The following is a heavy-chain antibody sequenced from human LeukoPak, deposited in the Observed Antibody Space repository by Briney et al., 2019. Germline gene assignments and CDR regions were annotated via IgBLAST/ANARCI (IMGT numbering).Heavy chain of an antibody. CDR2: IRSKAYGGTT. D-gene: IGHD2-15*01. CDR1: GFTFGDYA. Sequence: GGSLRLSCTASGFTFGDYAMSWFRQAPGKGLEWVGFIRSKAYGGTTEYAASVKGRFTISRDDSKSIAYLQMNSLKTGDTAVYYCTRDVVPGYCSGGSCYSFQHWGQGTLVTVSS. J-gene: IGHJ1*01. CDR3: TRDVVPGYCSGGSCYSFQH. V-gene: IGHV3-49*03.